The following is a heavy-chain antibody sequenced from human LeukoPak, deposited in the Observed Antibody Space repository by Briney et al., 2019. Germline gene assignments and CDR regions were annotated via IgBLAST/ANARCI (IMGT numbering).Heavy chain of an antibody. CDR3: AKDKSGSGWYPWFDP. D-gene: IGHD6-19*01. CDR1: GFTFSSYA. J-gene: IGHJ5*02. V-gene: IGHV3-23*01. CDR2: ISGSGGST. Sequence: GGSLRLSCAASGFTFSSYAMSWVRRAPGKGLEWVSAISGSGGSTYYADSVKGRFTISRDNSKNTLYLQMNSLRAEDTAVYYCAKDKSGSGWYPWFDPWGQGTLVTVSS.